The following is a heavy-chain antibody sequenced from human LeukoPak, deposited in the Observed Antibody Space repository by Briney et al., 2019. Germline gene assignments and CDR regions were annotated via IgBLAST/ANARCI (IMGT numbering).Heavy chain of an antibody. V-gene: IGHV3-23*01. D-gene: IGHD1-26*01. CDR1: GFTFSSYA. Sequence: PGGSLRLSCAASGFTFSSYAMSWVRQAPGKGVGWVSAISGSGGSTYYADSVKGRFTISRDNSKNTLYLQMNSLRAEDTAVYYCAKESAGSYYFFDYWGQGTLVTVSS. J-gene: IGHJ4*02. CDR2: ISGSGGST. CDR3: AKESAGSYYFFDY.